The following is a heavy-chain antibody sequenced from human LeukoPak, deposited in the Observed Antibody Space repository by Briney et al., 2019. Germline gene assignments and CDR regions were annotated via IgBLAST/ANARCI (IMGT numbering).Heavy chain of an antibody. V-gene: IGHV4-34*01. J-gene: IGHJ6*03. CDR1: GGSFSDYF. CDR3: ARMRGGGIGYSNYMDV. Sequence: SETLSLTCAVFGGSFSDYFWSWMRQPPGKGLEWIGEIDPSEGTNYDPSLKSRVTISVDTSKNQFSLKVTSVTAADAAVYYCARMRGGGIGYSNYMDVWGKGTTV. CDR2: IDPSEGT. D-gene: IGHD2-15*01.